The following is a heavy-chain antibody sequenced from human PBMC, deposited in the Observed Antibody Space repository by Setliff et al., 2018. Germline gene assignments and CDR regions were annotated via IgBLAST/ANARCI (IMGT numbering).Heavy chain of an antibody. V-gene: IGHV4-59*01. D-gene: IGHD3-22*01. CDR1: GGSISSYY. CDR2: IHTSGST. CDR3: AREYYYARSRNFDY. J-gene: IGHJ4*02. Sequence: PSETLSLTCSVSGGSISSYYWSWIRQPPGKGLEWIGNIHTSGSTNYNPSLKSRVSISVDTSKNQFSLRLTSVTAADTAVYYCAREYYYARSRNFDYWGQGTLVTVSS.